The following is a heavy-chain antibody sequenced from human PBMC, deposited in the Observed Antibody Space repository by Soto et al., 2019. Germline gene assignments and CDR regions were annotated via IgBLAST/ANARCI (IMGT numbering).Heavy chain of an antibody. Sequence: EVQVVESGGGLVQPGGSLRLSCAASGFIVSSSYMSWVRQAPGKGLEWVAVIYSAGSTYYADSVKGRFTIYRDSSKNTLYLQMDSLRAEDTAVYYCARSPTRTNYADCFDPRCQGTLVTVSS. CDR2: IYSAGST. CDR3: ARSPTRTNYADCFDP. D-gene: IGHD4-4*01. J-gene: IGHJ5*02. CDR1: GFIVSSSY. V-gene: IGHV3-66*01.